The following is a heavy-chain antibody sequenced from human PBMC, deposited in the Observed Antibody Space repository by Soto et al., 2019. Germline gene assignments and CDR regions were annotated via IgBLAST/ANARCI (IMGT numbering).Heavy chain of an antibody. D-gene: IGHD2-8*01. CDR1: GYTFTHYA. Sequence: QVQLVQSGAEVKQPGASVKVSCKSSGYTFTHYAMHWVRQAPGQGLEWLGWINTDNGITAFSPKFQGRVSITMDTSASTAYVDLSSLISEDTAVYFCARQGDSRILRDSFDIWCQGTLVTVAS. J-gene: IGHJ3*02. CDR3: ARQGDSRILRDSFDI. CDR2: INTDNGIT. V-gene: IGHV1-3*04.